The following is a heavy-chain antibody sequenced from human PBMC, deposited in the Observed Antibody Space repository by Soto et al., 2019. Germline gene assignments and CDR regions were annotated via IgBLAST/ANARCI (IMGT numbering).Heavy chain of an antibody. J-gene: IGHJ3*01. D-gene: IGHD6-19*01. CDR2: IFHSGDT. CDR1: GDSISNSRW. CDR3: AYSTGWYRHDV. Sequence: QVQLQESGPGLVKPSGTLSPTCAVSGDSISNSRWWTWVRQPPGKGLEWIGDIFHSGDTNYNPSLKSRVFISVDKSQNQFSLKASSVTAADTAVYYCAYSTGWYRHDVWGQGTLVTVSS. V-gene: IGHV4-4*02.